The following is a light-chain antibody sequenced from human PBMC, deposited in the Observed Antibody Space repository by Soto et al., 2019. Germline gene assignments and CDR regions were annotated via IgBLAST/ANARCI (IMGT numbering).Light chain of an antibody. Sequence: DIQMTQSPSSLSASVGDRVTITCQASQDISNYLNWYQQKPGKAPKLLIYDASNLETGVPSRFSESGSGTDFTFTISSLQPEVIATYYCQQYDNLPSITFGQGTRLEIK. J-gene: IGKJ5*01. V-gene: IGKV1-33*01. CDR1: QDISNY. CDR3: QQYDNLPSIT. CDR2: DAS.